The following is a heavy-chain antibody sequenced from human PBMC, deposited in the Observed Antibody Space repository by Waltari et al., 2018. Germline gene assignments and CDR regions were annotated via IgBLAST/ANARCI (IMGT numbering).Heavy chain of an antibody. V-gene: IGHV4-61*09. CDR3: ARGIAAAEIY. D-gene: IGHD6-13*01. CDR1: GGPISSGSYY. Sequence: QVQLQESGPGLVKPSQTLSLTCTVSGGPISSGSYYWSGIRQPAGKGLEWIGYIDTSGRNNYNPSLKGRVTISVDTSKSQFSLKLSSVTAADTAVYYCARGIAAAEIYWGQGTLVTVSS. CDR2: IDTSGRN. J-gene: IGHJ4*02.